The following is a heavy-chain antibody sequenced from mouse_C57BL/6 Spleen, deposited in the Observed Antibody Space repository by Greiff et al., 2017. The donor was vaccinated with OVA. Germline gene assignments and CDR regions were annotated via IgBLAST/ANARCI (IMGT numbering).Heavy chain of an antibody. V-gene: IGHV2-2*01. CDR2: IWSGGST. D-gene: IGHD2-5*01. CDR3: ARSNYVRGFAY. CDR1: GFSLTSYG. J-gene: IGHJ3*01. Sequence: QVQLQQSGPGLVQPSQSLSITCTVSGFSLTSYGVHWVRPSPGKGLEWLGVIWSGGSTDYNAAFISRLSISKDNSKSQVFFKMNSLQADDTAIYYCARSNYVRGFAYWGQGTLVTVSA.